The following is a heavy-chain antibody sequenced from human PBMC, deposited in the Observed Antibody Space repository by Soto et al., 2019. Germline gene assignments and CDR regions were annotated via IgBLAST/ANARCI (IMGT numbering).Heavy chain of an antibody. CDR1: GFTFDDYA. V-gene: IGHV3-9*01. J-gene: IGHJ6*02. Sequence: GGSLRLSCAASGFTFDDYAMHWVRQAPGKGLEWVSGISWNSGSIGYADSVKGRFTISRDNAKNSLYMQMNSLRAEDTAVYDCAKYICGSSTSCLSDYYYYGLDVWGQGTMVTVSS. CDR3: AKYICGSSTSCLSDYYYYGLDV. CDR2: ISWNSGSI. D-gene: IGHD2-2*01.